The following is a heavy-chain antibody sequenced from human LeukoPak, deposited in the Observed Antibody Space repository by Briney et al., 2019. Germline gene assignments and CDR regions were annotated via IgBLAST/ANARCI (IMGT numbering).Heavy chain of an antibody. V-gene: IGHV1-2*02. CDR2: INLDRRIT. Sequence: ASVRVSCTASGFTFTAYHLHWVRQAPGQGLEWMGSINLDRRITHYATTFQGRVTMTWDTSITTGYMDLTRLNSDDTALYFCAKEATGSGGFDYWGQGTLVTVS. CDR3: AKEATGSGGFDY. J-gene: IGHJ4*02. CDR1: GFTFTAYH. D-gene: IGHD3-10*01.